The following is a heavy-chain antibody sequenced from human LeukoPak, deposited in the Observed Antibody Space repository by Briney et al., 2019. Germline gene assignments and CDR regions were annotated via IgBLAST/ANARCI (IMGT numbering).Heavy chain of an antibody. CDR3: ASRDADYEYYFDY. Sequence: SETLSLTCTISGGSVSDYYWSWIRQSPGKGLEWIGYIYHTGSTSYSPSLKSRVTISADTSQNQFSLKLSSVTAADTAVYYCASRDADYEYYFDYWGQGAVVTVSS. J-gene: IGHJ4*02. D-gene: IGHD4-17*01. CDR2: IYHTGST. CDR1: GGSVSDYY. V-gene: IGHV4-59*02.